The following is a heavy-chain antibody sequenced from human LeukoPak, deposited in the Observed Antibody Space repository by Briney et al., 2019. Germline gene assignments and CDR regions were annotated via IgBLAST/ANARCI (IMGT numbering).Heavy chain of an antibody. CDR1: GFTFSSYW. Sequence: GGSLRLSCAASGFTFSSYWMSWVRQAPGKGLEWVANIKQDGSEKHYVDSVKGRFTISRDNAKNSLYLQMNSLRAEDTAVYYCARDGRGSWYAHKYFDYWGQGTLVTVSS. CDR2: IKQDGSEK. CDR3: ARDGRGSWYAHKYFDY. V-gene: IGHV3-7*01. D-gene: IGHD6-13*01. J-gene: IGHJ4*02.